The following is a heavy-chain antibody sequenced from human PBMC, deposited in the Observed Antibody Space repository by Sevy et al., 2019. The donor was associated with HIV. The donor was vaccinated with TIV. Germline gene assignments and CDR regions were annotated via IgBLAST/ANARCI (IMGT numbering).Heavy chain of an antibody. CDR1: GGSFSGYY. D-gene: IGHD4-4*01. CDR3: ARVGTTVTIWDMDV. CDR2: INNSGST. V-gene: IGHV4-34*01. J-gene: IGHJ6*02. Sequence: SETLSLTCAVYGGSFSGYYWSWIRQPPGKGLEWIGEINNSGSTNYNPSLKSRVTISVDTSKNQFSLKLSSVTAADTAVYYCARVGTTVTIWDMDVWGQGTTVTVSS.